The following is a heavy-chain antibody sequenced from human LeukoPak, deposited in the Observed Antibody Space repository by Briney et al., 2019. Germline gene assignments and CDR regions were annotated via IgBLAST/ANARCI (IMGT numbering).Heavy chain of an antibody. J-gene: IGHJ4*02. D-gene: IGHD3-3*01. CDR2: IIPIFGTA. CDR3: ARGPRITIFGVVNLPYSPFDY. CDR1: GYTFTSYG. Sequence: GASVKVSCKASGYTFTSYGISWVRQAPGQGLEWMGGIIPIFGTANYAQKFQGRVTITADESTSTAYMELSSLRSEDTAVYYCARGPRITIFGVVNLPYSPFDYWGQGTLVTVSS. V-gene: IGHV1-69*13.